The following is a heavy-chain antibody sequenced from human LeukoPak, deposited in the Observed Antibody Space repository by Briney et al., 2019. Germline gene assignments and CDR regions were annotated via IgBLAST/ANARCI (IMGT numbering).Heavy chain of an antibody. Sequence: PSETLSLTCAVYGGSFSGYYWSWIRQPPGKGLEWIGEINHSGSTNYNPSLKSRVTISVDTSKNQFSLKLSPVTAADTAVYYCARGSGLRAFDYWGQGTLVTVSS. J-gene: IGHJ4*02. D-gene: IGHD3-10*01. V-gene: IGHV4-34*01. CDR2: INHSGST. CDR1: GGSFSGYY. CDR3: ARGSGLRAFDY.